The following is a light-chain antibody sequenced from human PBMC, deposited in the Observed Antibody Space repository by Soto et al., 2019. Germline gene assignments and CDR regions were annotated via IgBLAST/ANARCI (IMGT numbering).Light chain of an antibody. CDR2: WGS. V-gene: IGKV2-28*01. CDR1: QSLLYSNGNNY. Sequence: DIVMTQSPLSLPVTPGEPASISCRSSQSLLYSNGNNYLSWYLQKPGQSPQLLIYWGSNRASGVTDRFSGSGSGTDFTLKISRVEAEDVGLYYCMQALQIPLTFGGGTKVEI. J-gene: IGKJ4*01. CDR3: MQALQIPLT.